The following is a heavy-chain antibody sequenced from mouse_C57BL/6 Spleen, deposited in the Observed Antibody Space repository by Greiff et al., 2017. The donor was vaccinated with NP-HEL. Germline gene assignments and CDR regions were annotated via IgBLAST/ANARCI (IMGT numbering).Heavy chain of an antibody. CDR3: ARGGRGGYFDV. CDR2: IYPSDSET. Sequence: QVQLKQPGAELVRPGSSVKLSCKASGYTFTSYWMDWVKQRPGQGLEWIGNIYPSDSETHYNQKFKDKATLTVDKSSSTAYLQLSSLTSEDSAVYYGARGGRGGYFDVWGTGTTVTVSS. V-gene: IGHV1-61*01. CDR1: GYTFTSYW. J-gene: IGHJ1*03.